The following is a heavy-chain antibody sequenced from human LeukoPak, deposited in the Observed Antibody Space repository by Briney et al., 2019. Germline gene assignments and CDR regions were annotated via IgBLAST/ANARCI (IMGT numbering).Heavy chain of an antibody. D-gene: IGHD4-23*01. Sequence: NPSETLSLTCTVSGGSISSSSYYWGWIRQPPGKGLEWIGSIYYSGSTYYNPSLKSRVTISVDTSKNQFSLKLSSVTAADTAVYYCARGSVVTPFDYWGQGTLVTVSS. CDR3: ARGSVVTPFDY. CDR2: IYYSGST. J-gene: IGHJ4*02. V-gene: IGHV4-39*07. CDR1: GGSISSSSYY.